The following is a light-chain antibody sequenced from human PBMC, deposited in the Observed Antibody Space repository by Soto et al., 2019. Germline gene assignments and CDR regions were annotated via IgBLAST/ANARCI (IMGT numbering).Light chain of an antibody. CDR2: DVS. V-gene: IGLV2-14*01. J-gene: IGLJ2*01. CDR1: SSDVGGYNY. CDR3: SSYTSSSTLDVV. Sequence: QSVLTQPASVSGSPGRSITISCTGTSSDVGGYNYVSWYQQHPGKAPKLMIYDVSNRPSGVSNRFSGSKSGNTASLTISGLQAEDEADYYCSSYTSSSTLDVVFGGGTKVTVL.